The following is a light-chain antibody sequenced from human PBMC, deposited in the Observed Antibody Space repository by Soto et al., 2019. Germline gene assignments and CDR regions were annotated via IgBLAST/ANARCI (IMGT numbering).Light chain of an antibody. CDR3: QVWDSSTVV. V-gene: IGLV3-9*01. J-gene: IGLJ3*02. CDR2: RDT. CDR1: NIGSKN. Sequence: SYELTQPLSVSVALGQTARITCGENNIGSKNVHWYQLNPGQAPVLVIYRDTNRPSGIPERFSGSNSGNTATLAISGAQVGDDADYYCQVWDSSTVVFGGGTKLTVL.